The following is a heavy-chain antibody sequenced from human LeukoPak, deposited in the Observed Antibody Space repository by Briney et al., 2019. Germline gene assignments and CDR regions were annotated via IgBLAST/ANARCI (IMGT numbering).Heavy chain of an antibody. V-gene: IGHV1-18*01. CDR1: GYTFTSYG. CDR3: AREGDIVVVPAAIEGFDY. J-gene: IGHJ4*02. Sequence: WASVKVSCKASGYTFTSYGISWVRQAPGQGLKWMGWISAYNGNTNYAQKLQGRVTMTTDTSTSTAYMELRSLRSDDTAVYYCAREGDIVVVPAAIEGFDYWGQGTLVTVSS. D-gene: IGHD2-2*02. CDR2: ISAYNGNT.